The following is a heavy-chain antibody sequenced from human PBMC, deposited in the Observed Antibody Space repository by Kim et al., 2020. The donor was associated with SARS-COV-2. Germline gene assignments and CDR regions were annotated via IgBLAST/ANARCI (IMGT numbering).Heavy chain of an antibody. Sequence: SETLSLTCTVSGGSISSYYWSWIRQPPGKGLEWIGYIYYSGSTNYNPSLKSRVTISVDTSKNQFSLKLSSVTAADTAVYYCARRIYSSSSFDPWGQGTLVTVSS. CDR1: GGSISSYY. CDR3: ARRIYSSSSFDP. CDR2: IYYSGST. D-gene: IGHD6-6*01. V-gene: IGHV4-59*08. J-gene: IGHJ5*02.